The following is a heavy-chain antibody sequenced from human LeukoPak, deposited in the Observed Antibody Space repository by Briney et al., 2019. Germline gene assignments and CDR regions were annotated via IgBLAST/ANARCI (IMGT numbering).Heavy chain of an antibody. CDR1: GGSISSSSYY. CDR3: ARVLPMNYDRSFDY. Sequence: SETLSLTCTVSGGSISSSSYYWGWIRQPPGRGLEWIGSIYYSGSTYYNPSLKSRVTISVDTSKNQFSLKLSSVTAADTAVYFCARVLPMNYDRSFDYWGQGTLVTVSS. V-gene: IGHV4-39*07. CDR2: IYYSGST. D-gene: IGHD3-22*01. J-gene: IGHJ4*02.